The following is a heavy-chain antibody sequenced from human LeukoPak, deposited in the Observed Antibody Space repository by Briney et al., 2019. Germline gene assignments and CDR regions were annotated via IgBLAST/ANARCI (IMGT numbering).Heavy chain of an antibody. Sequence: TPSETLSLTCTVSGGSISSDYWSWLRQPPGKGLEWIGDIYNSGSTNYNPSLESRVNISVDTSKNQVSLKLSSVTAADTAVYYCARDYSSSNYYYYCMDVWGKGTTVTVSS. CDR2: IYNSGST. CDR1: GGSISSDY. J-gene: IGHJ6*03. D-gene: IGHD6-6*01. CDR3: ARDYSSSNYYYYCMDV. V-gene: IGHV4-59*01.